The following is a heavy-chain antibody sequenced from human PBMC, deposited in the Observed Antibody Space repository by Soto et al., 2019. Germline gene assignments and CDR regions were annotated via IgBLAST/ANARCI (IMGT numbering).Heavy chain of an antibody. CDR3: ARNKVDGYNYHLLATWCEP. D-gene: IGHD5-18*01. V-gene: IGHV1-69*01. J-gene: IGHJ5*02. Sequence: QVQLVQSGAEVKKPGSSVKVSCKASGGTFSSYAISWVRQAPGQGLEWMGGIIPIFGTANYAQKFQGRVTITAGESTSTAHTVRGSLRYGNSAVYCYARNKVDGYNYHLLATWCEPMGHGTLVTVSS. CDR1: GGTFSSYA. CDR2: IIPIFGTA.